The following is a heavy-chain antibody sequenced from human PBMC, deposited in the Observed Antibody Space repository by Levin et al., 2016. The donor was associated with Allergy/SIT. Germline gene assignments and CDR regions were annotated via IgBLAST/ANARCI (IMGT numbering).Heavy chain of an antibody. CDR2: ISYDGSNK. CDR3: AKDSTTVVTGMDV. J-gene: IGHJ6*02. D-gene: IGHD4-23*01. V-gene: IGHV3-30*18. Sequence: WIRQPPGKGLEWVAVISYDGSNKYYADSVKGRFTISRDNSKNTLYLQMNSLRAEDTAVYYCAKDSTTVVTGMDVWGQGTTVTVSS.